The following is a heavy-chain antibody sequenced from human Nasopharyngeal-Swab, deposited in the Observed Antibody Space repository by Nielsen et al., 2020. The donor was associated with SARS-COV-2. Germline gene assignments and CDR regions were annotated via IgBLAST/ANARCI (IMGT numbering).Heavy chain of an antibody. Sequence: LSLTCAASGFTFSNYWMSWVRQAPGKGLEWVAVISYDGSNKYYADSVKGRFTISRDNSKNTLYLQMNSLRAEDTAVYYCARLYSRSWYVPDYWGQGTLVTVSS. V-gene: IGHV3-30-3*01. CDR1: GFTFSNYW. D-gene: IGHD6-13*01. J-gene: IGHJ4*02. CDR3: ARLYSRSWYVPDY. CDR2: ISYDGSNK.